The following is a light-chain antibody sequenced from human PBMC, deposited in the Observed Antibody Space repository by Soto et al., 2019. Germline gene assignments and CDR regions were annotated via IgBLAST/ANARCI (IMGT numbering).Light chain of an antibody. CDR2: AAS. CDR1: QSVSSY. V-gene: IGKV3-11*01. Sequence: EIVLTQSPATLSVSPGERATLSCRASQSVSSYLAWYQQKPGQAPRLLIYAASNRATGIPARFSGSGSETDFTLTISSLEPEDFAVYYCQQRSNWPLTFGGGTKVDIK. CDR3: QQRSNWPLT. J-gene: IGKJ4*01.